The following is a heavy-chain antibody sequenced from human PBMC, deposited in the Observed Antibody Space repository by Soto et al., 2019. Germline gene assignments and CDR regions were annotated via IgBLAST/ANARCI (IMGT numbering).Heavy chain of an antibody. CDR1: GFTVSSNY. V-gene: IGHV3-53*01. J-gene: IGHJ4*02. Sequence: EVQVVESGGGLVQPGRSLRLSCAASGFTVSSNYMSWVRQAPGKGLEWVSVIYSGGSTYYADSVKGRFTISRDNSKNTLYLQMNSLRAEDTAVYYCASGAMVTAADDYWGQGTLVTVSS. CDR3: ASGAMVTAADDY. D-gene: IGHD2-21*02. CDR2: IYSGGST.